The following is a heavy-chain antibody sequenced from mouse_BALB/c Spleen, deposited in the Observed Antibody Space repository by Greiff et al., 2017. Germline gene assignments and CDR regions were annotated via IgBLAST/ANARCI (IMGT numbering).Heavy chain of an antibody. J-gene: IGHJ3*01. CDR2: ISYSGST. Sequence: EVKLVESGPGLVKPSQSLSLTCTVTGYSITSDYAWNWIRQFPGNKLEWMGYISYSGSTSYNPSLKSRISITRDTSKNQFFLQLNSVTTEDTATYYCARGGFWFAYWGQGTLVTVSA. V-gene: IGHV3-2*02. CDR3: ARGGFWFAY. CDR1: GYSITSDYA.